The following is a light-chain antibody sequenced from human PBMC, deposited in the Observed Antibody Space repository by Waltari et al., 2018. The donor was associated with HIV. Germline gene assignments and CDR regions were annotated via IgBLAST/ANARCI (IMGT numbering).Light chain of an antibody. J-gene: IGLJ2*01. CDR1: NSNIGSNH. CDR2: NNN. Sequence: SVLAQPPSVSGTPGQGVTISCSGSNSNIGSNHVSWYRQLPGSAPPLLIYNNNQRPSGVPDRFSGSKSGTSASLAISGLRSEDEADYYCAAWDDSLSAVVFGGGTKLTVL. CDR3: AAWDDSLSAVV. V-gene: IGLV1-47*01.